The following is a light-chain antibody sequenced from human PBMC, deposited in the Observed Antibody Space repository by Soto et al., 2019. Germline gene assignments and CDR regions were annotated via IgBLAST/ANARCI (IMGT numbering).Light chain of an antibody. J-gene: IGLJ2*01. V-gene: IGLV2-8*01. CDR1: SSDVGFYNY. Sequence: QSALTQPPYASGSPGQSVTISCTGTSSDVGFYNYVSWFQQHPGKAPKLIIYEVNKRPSGVPDRFSGSKSGNTASLTVSGLQAEDEADYYCSSYAGINTLIFGGGTKLTVL. CDR3: SSYAGINTLI. CDR2: EVN.